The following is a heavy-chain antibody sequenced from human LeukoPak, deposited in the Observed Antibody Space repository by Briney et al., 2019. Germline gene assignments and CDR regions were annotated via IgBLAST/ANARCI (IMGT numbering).Heavy chain of an antibody. V-gene: IGHV3-20*04. CDR1: GFTFDDYG. CDR3: AREAKYCSGGSCNSVDY. Sequence: GGSLRLSCAASGFTFDDYGMSWVRQAPGKGLEWVSGINWNGGSTGHADSVKGRFTISRDNAKNSLYLQMNSLRAEDTALYYCAREAKYCSGGSCNSVDYWGQGTLVTVSS. D-gene: IGHD2-15*01. CDR2: INWNGGST. J-gene: IGHJ4*02.